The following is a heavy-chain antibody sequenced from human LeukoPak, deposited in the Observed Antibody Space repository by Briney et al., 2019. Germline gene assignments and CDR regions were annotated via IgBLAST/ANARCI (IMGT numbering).Heavy chain of an antibody. V-gene: IGHV3-7*03. J-gene: IGHJ4*02. D-gene: IGHD5-24*01. CDR1: GFMFSSNW. Sequence: GGPLRLSCAASGFMFSSNWMSWVRLAPGKGLGWVANIKEDGTETYYVDSVKGRFTISRDNAKNSLYLQMYSLRVEDTAVYYCAKEGRSLQTYWGQGTLVTVSS. CDR2: IKEDGTET. CDR3: AKEGRSLQTY.